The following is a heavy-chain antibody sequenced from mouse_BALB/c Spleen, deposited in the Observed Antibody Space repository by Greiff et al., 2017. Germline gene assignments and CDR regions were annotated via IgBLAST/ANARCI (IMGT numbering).Heavy chain of an antibody. V-gene: IGHV5-17*02. J-gene: IGHJ2*01. CDR1: GFTFSSFG. Sequence: DVHLVESGGGLVKPGGSLKLSCAASGFTFSSFGMHWVRQAPEKGLEWVAYISSGSSTIYYADTVKGRFTISRDNPKNTLFLQMTSLRSEDTAMYYCARGGNFDYWGQGTTLTVSS. CDR3: ARGGNFDY. CDR2: ISSGSSTI. D-gene: IGHD1-1*02.